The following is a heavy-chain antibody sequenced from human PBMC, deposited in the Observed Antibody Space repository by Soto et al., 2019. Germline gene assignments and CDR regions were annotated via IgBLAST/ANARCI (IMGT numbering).Heavy chain of an antibody. J-gene: IGHJ3*02. Sequence: EVQLVESGGGLVKPGGSPRLSCAASGFTFSDYSILWVRQAPGKGLEWLSFIANGDNHIFYSDSVKGRFTISRDNAKNSVYLQINNLRADDTAVYDCARENGHCTGDGCNRGAFDIWSQGTMVTVSS. CDR1: GFTFSDYS. D-gene: IGHD2-8*02. V-gene: IGHV3-21*01. CDR3: ARENGHCTGDGCNRGAFDI. CDR2: IANGDNHI.